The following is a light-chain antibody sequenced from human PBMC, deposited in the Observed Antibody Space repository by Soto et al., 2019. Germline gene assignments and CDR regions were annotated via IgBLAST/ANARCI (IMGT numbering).Light chain of an antibody. V-gene: IGKV1-5*03. J-gene: IGKJ1*01. Sequence: DIQMTQSPSTLSGSVGDRVTITCGARQTISSCLAWYQQKPGKAPKLLIYKASTLKSGVPSRFSGSGSGTEFTLTISSLQPDDFATYYCQHYNSYSEAFGQGTKVDIK. CDR2: KAS. CDR3: QHYNSYSEA. CDR1: QTISSC.